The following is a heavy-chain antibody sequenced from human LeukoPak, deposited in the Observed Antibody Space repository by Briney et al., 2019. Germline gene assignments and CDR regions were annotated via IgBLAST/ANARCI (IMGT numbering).Heavy chain of an antibody. CDR1: GFTFSSYA. J-gene: IGHJ5*02. V-gene: IGHV3-23*01. D-gene: IGHD2-2*01. CDR2: ISGSGGST. CDR3: AKGIYCSSTSCYRGNWFDP. Sequence: GGSLRLSCAASGFTFSSYAMSRVRQAPGKGLEWVSAISGSGGSTYYADSVKGRFTISRDNSKNTLYLQMNSLRAEDTAVYYCAKGIYCSSTSCYRGNWFDPWGQGTLVTVSS.